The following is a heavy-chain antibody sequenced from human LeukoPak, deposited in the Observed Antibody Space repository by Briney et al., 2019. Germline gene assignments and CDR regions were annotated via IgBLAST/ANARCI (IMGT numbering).Heavy chain of an antibody. D-gene: IGHD3-10*01. CDR1: GYTFTGYY. V-gene: IGHV1-2*02. Sequence: SVKVFCKASGYTFTGYYMHWVRQAPGQGLEWMGWINPNSGGTNYAQKFQGRVTMTRDTSISTAYMELSRLRSDDTAVYYCARVTVRGVISDYWGQGTLVTVSS. CDR2: INPNSGGT. CDR3: ARVTVRGVISDY. J-gene: IGHJ4*02.